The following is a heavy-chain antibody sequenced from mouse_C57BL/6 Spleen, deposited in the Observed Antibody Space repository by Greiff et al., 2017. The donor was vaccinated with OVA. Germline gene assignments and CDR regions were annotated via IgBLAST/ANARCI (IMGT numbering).Heavy chain of an antibody. CDR2: INPSTGGT. CDR3: ALITTVEGYFDY. V-gene: IGHV1-42*01. CDR1: GYSFTGYY. J-gene: IGHJ2*01. Sequence: VQLQQSGPELVKPGASVEISCKASGYSFTGYYMNWVKQSPERSLEWIGEINPSTGGTTYNQKFKAKATLTVDNSSSTAYMQLKSLTSEDSAVYYCALITTVEGYFDYWGQGTTLTVSS. D-gene: IGHD1-1*01.